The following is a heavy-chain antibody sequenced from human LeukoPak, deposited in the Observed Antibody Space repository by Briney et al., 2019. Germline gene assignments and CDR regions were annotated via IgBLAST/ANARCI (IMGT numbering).Heavy chain of an antibody. CDR1: GFTFSSYA. CDR3: AKLPGRRGAQPYYFDY. Sequence: GGSLRLSCAASGFTFSSYAMTWVRQAPGKGLEWVSTISGSGGSTYYADSVKGRFTISRDNSKNTLYLQMNSLRAEDTAVYYCAKLPGRRGAQPYYFDYWGQGTLVTVSS. D-gene: IGHD1-14*01. V-gene: IGHV3-23*01. J-gene: IGHJ4*02. CDR2: ISGSGGST.